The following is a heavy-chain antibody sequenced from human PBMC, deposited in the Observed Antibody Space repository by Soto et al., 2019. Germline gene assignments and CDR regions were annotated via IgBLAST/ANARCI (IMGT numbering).Heavy chain of an antibody. Sequence: GGSLRLSCAASGFTFSSYSMNWVRQAPGKGLEWVSSISSSSSYIYYADSVKGRFTISRDNAKNSLYPQMHSLRAEDTALYYCAKPGVMSGYYRHNFDYWGQGILVTVSS. CDR1: GFTFSSYS. V-gene: IGHV3-21*04. D-gene: IGHD3-3*01. CDR3: AKPGVMSGYYRHNFDY. CDR2: ISSSSSYI. J-gene: IGHJ4*02.